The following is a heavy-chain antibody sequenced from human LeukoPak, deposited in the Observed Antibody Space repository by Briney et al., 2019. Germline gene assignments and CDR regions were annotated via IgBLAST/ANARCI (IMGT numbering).Heavy chain of an antibody. CDR1: GFTLGSYW. CDR2: IKQDGGEK. D-gene: IGHD2-2*01. Sequence: GGSLRLSCEASGFTLGSYWMRWVRQAPGKGLEWVANIKQDGGEKYYVDSVKGRFTIFRDNGKNSLYLQMTSLRAEDTAVYYCARGPREYCSTTSCSFDYWGQGTLVTVSS. J-gene: IGHJ4*02. V-gene: IGHV3-7*01. CDR3: ARGPREYCSTTSCSFDY.